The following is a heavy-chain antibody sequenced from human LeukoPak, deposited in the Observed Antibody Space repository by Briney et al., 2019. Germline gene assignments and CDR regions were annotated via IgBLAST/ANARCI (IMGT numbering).Heavy chain of an antibody. CDR1: GGTFSSYA. CDR2: IIPIFDTA. Sequence: GASVKVSCKASGGTFSSYAFNWVRQAPGQGLEWMGGIIPIFDTANYAQKFQDRVTITADESTSTDYMELSSLRSEDTAVYYCTRGIPVTGTFDYWGQGTLVTVSS. D-gene: IGHD6-19*01. V-gene: IGHV1-69*01. J-gene: IGHJ4*02. CDR3: TRGIPVTGTFDY.